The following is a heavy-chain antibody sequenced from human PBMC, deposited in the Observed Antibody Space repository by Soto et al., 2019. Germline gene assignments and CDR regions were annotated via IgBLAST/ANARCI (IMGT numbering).Heavy chain of an antibody. Sequence: SETLSLTCTVSGGSISSYYWSWIRQPPGKGLEWIGYIYYSGSTNYNLSLKSRVTISVDTSKNQFSLKLSSVTAADTAVYYCARDMEAGYYDSSGYHYLSRGAFDIWGQGTMVTVSS. V-gene: IGHV4-59*01. CDR2: IYYSGST. CDR1: GGSISSYY. J-gene: IGHJ3*02. CDR3: ARDMEAGYYDSSGYHYLSRGAFDI. D-gene: IGHD3-22*01.